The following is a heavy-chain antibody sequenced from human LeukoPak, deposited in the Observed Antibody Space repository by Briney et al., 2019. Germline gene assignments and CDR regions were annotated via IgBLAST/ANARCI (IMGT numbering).Heavy chain of an antibody. Sequence: GGSLRLSCAASGFIFSNYEMNWVRQAPGKGLEWVSYISSGGGIIYHADSVKGRFTISRDYAKNSLYLQMNSLRAEDTAVYYCARSLIAAGTYDFWGQGTLVTVSS. CDR2: ISSGGGII. CDR3: ARSLIAAGTYDF. D-gene: IGHD6-13*01. J-gene: IGHJ4*02. V-gene: IGHV3-48*03. CDR1: GFIFSNYE.